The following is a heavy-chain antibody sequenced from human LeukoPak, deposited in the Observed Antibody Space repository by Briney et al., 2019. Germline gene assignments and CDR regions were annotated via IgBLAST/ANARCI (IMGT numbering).Heavy chain of an antibody. V-gene: IGHV4-4*02. CDR1: GGSISNNNW. Sequence: SGTLSLTCAVSGGSISNNNWWSWVRQPPGMGLEWIGEIYHGGSTNYNPSLKSRVTMSVDRSKNQFSLKLSSVTAADTAVYYRARQLRHPELNTMYGVVVYWGQGTLVTVSS. CDR3: ARQLRHPELNTMYGVVVY. J-gene: IGHJ4*02. D-gene: IGHD3-3*01. CDR2: IYHGGST.